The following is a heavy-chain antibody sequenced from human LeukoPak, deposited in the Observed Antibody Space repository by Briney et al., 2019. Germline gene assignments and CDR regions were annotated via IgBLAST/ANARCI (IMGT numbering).Heavy chain of an antibody. CDR1: GFTFSSYS. J-gene: IGHJ4*02. V-gene: IGHV3-48*01. CDR3: ARRGDGGRSFDY. Sequence: GGSLRLSCAASGFTFSSYSMNWVRQAPGKGLEWVSYISSSSTIYYADSVKGRFTISRDNSKNTLYLQMNSLRAEDTAVYYCARRGDGGRSFDYWGQGTLVTVSS. D-gene: IGHD4-23*01. CDR2: ISSSSTI.